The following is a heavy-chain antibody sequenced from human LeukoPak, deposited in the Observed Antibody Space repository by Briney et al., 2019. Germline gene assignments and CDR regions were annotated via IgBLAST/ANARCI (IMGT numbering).Heavy chain of an antibody. CDR3: AKRSDYGDYVPDY. J-gene: IGHJ4*02. CDR1: GFTFSSYA. CDR2: ISGSGGST. V-gene: IGHV3-23*01. Sequence: GGSLRLSCAASGFTFSSYAMSWVRQAPGKGLEWVSAISGSGGSTYYADSVKGRFTISRDNSKDTLYLQMNSLRAEDTAVYYCAKRSDYGDYVPDYWGQGTLVTVSS. D-gene: IGHD4-17*01.